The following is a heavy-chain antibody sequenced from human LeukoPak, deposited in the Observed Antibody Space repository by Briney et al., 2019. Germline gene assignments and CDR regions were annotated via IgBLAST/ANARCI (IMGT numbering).Heavy chain of an antibody. CDR3: ARGEKYYYDSSGYYYFDY. J-gene: IGHJ4*02. CDR1: GGSISSYY. Sequence: SETLSLTCTVSGGSISSYYCSWIRQPPGKGLEWIGYIYYSGSTNYNPSLKSRVTISVDTSKNQFSLKLSSVTAADTAVYYCARGEKYYYDSSGYYYFDYWGQGTLVTVSS. CDR2: IYYSGST. V-gene: IGHV4-59*01. D-gene: IGHD3-22*01.